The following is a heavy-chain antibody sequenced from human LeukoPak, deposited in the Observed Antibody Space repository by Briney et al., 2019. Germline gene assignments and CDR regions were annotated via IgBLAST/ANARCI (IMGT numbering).Heavy chain of an antibody. Sequence: GGSLRLSCAASGLTFSSHWMHWVRQAPGKGLEWVSVIYSGGSTYYADPVKGRLTISRDNSKNTLYLQMNSLRAEDTAVYYCARGPYYYYGMDVWGQGTTVTVSS. V-gene: IGHV3-53*01. J-gene: IGHJ6*02. CDR1: GLTFSSHW. CDR2: IYSGGST. CDR3: ARGPYYYYGMDV.